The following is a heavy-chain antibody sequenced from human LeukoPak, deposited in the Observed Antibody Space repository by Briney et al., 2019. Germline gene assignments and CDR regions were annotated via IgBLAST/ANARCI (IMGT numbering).Heavy chain of an antibody. V-gene: IGHV3-15*01. J-gene: IGHJ4*02. D-gene: IGHD3-3*01. CDR3: TATYYDFWSGRDY. Sequence: GGSLRLSCAASGFTFSNAWMSWVRQGPGKGLEWVGRIKSKTDGGTTDYAAPVKGRFTISRDDSKNALYLQMNSLKTEDTAVYYCTATYYDFWSGRDYWGQGTLVTVSS. CDR1: GFTFSNAW. CDR2: IKSKTDGGTT.